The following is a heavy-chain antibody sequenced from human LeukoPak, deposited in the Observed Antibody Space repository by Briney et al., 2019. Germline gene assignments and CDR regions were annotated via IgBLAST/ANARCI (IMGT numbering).Heavy chain of an antibody. D-gene: IGHD1-26*01. CDR2: IYYSGST. J-gene: IGHJ4*02. CDR3: AMTLGRLYYFDY. Sequence: SETLSLTRPLSGGSLSSSSYYWGCIPHPPGKGLEWIGSIYYSGSTYYNPSLKSRVTISVDTSKNQFSLKLSSVTAADTAVYYCAMTLGRLYYFDYWGQGTLVTVSS. V-gene: IGHV4-39*01. CDR1: GGSLSSSSYY.